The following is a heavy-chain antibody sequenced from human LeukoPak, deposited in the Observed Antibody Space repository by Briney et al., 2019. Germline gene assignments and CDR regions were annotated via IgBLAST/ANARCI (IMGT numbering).Heavy chain of an antibody. CDR3: AGDYGEYYYGMDV. CDR1: GFTFSSYG. J-gene: IGHJ6*02. D-gene: IGHD4-17*01. CDR2: IWYDGSNK. V-gene: IGHV3-33*01. Sequence: PGRSLRLSCAASGFTFSSYGMHWVRQAPGKGLEWVAVIWYDGSNKCYADSEKGRFTISRDNSKNTLYLQMNSLRAEDTAVYYCAGDYGEYYYGMDVWGQGTTVTVSS.